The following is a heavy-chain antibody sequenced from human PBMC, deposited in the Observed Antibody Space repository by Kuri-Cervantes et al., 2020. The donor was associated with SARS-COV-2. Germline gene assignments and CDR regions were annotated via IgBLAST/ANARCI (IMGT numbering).Heavy chain of an antibody. Sequence: GGSLRLSCAASGFTFSSYAMHWVRQAPGKGLEWVVVISYDGSNKYYADSVKGRFTISRDNAKNSLYLQMNSLRAEDTAVYYCASGGDCSSTSCYRAEVSWGQGTLVTVSS. V-gene: IGHV3-30-3*01. D-gene: IGHD2-2*02. CDR2: ISYDGSNK. J-gene: IGHJ4*02. CDR3: ASGGDCSSTSCYRAEVS. CDR1: GFTFSSYA.